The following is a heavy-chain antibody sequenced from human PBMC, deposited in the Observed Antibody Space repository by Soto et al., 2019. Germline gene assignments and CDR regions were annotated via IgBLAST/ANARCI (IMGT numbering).Heavy chain of an antibody. Sequence: QVQLVQSGAEVKKPGSSVKVSCKASGGTFSSYTISWVRQAPGQGLEWMGRIIPILGIANYAQKFQGRVTMTADKSTSTAYMGLSSLRSEDTAVYYCARAGDDYVDAFDIWGQGTMVTVSS. D-gene: IGHD4-17*01. CDR3: ARAGDDYVDAFDI. V-gene: IGHV1-69*02. CDR2: IIPILGIA. CDR1: GGTFSSYT. J-gene: IGHJ3*02.